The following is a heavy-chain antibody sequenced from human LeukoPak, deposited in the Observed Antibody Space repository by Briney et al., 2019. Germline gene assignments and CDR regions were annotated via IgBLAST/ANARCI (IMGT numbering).Heavy chain of an antibody. Sequence: PGGSLRLSCAASGFTFSSYSMNWVRQAPGKGLEWISSISSSSNYIYYADSVKGRFTISRDNAKNSLYLQMNSLRAEDTALYYCAKEGISSSWLDYWGQGTLVTVSS. CDR1: GFTFSSYS. J-gene: IGHJ4*02. V-gene: IGHV3-21*04. D-gene: IGHD6-13*01. CDR2: ISSSSNYI. CDR3: AKEGISSSWLDY.